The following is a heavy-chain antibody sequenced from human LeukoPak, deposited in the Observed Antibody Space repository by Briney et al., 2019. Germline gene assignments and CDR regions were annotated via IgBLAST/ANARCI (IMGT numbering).Heavy chain of an antibody. V-gene: IGHV3-21*01. D-gene: IGHD4-23*01. J-gene: IGHJ3*02. CDR1: GFTFSSYS. Sequence: GGSLRLSCAASGFTFSSYSMNWVRQAPGKGLEWVSSISSSSSYIYYADSEKGRFTISRDNAKNSLYLQMNSLRAEDTAVYYCARATAVANDAFDIWGQGTMVTVSS. CDR3: ARATAVANDAFDI. CDR2: ISSSSSYI.